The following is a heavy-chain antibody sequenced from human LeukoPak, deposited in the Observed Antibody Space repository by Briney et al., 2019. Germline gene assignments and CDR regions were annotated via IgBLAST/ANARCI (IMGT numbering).Heavy chain of an antibody. CDR2: TSVNNGDT. CDR1: GYTFTGYY. Sequence: GASVKVSCKASGYTFTGYYMHWVRQAPGQGLEWMAWTSVNNGDTKYGQKFQGRVTVTTDTSTSTVYLELRRLRPDDTAVYYCVRDQYLNVMTGFDDWGQGTLVTVSS. CDR3: VRDQYLNVMTGFDD. D-gene: IGHD3-9*01. V-gene: IGHV1-18*04. J-gene: IGHJ4*02.